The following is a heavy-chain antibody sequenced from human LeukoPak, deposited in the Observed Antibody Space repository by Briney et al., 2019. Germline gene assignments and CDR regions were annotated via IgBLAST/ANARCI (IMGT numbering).Heavy chain of an antibody. CDR2: IRYDGSNK. Sequence: PGGSLRLSCAASGFTFSSYGMHWVRQAPGKGLEWVAFIRYDGSNKYYADSVKGRFTISRDNSKNTLYLQMNSLRVEDTAVYYCYPRSGVGYCYEWFPLDPWGQGMLVTVSS. CDR3: YPRSGVGYCYEWFPLDP. J-gene: IGHJ5*02. V-gene: IGHV3-30*02. D-gene: IGHD5-18*01. CDR1: GFTFSSYG.